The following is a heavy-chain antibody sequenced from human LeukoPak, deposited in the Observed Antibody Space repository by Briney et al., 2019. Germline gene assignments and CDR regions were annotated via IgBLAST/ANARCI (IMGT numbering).Heavy chain of an antibody. V-gene: IGHV3-20*04. Sequence: GGSLRLSCAASGFTFDDYGMSWVRHAPGKGLEWVSGINWNGGSTGYADSVKGRFTISRDNAKNSLYLQMNSLRAEDTALYYCARGSYPYYFDYWGQGTLVTVSS. J-gene: IGHJ4*02. D-gene: IGHD3-10*01. CDR1: GFTFDDYG. CDR2: INWNGGST. CDR3: ARGSYPYYFDY.